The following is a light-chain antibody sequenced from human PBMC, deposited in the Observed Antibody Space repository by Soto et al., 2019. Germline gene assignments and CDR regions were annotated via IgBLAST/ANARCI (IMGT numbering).Light chain of an antibody. CDR2: EVS. V-gene: IGLV2-18*02. CDR3: ISYRSGNTLV. Sequence: QSALTQPPSVSGSPGQSVTISCSGTSSDVGTYNRVSWYQQPPGTAPKLIIYEVSYRPSGVPDRFSGSKSGNAASLTISGIQAEDEADYYCISYRSGNTLVFGGGTKLTVL. CDR1: SSDVGTYNR. J-gene: IGLJ3*02.